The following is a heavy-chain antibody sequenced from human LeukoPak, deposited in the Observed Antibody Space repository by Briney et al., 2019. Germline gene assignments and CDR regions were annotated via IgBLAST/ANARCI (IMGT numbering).Heavy chain of an antibody. CDR1: DGSISIYY. Sequence: PSETLSLTCTVSDGSISIYYWSWIPQPPGKGLEWMGYVYSSGNTNYSPSLKGRAIISADTSKNQFSLKLTSVTAADTAVYYCVRDRELTYWGQGILVTVSS. J-gene: IGHJ4*02. CDR3: VRDRELTY. CDR2: VYSSGNT. V-gene: IGHV4-4*08. D-gene: IGHD3-10*01.